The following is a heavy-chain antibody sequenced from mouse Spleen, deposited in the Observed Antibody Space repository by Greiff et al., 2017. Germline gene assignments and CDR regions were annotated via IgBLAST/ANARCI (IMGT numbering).Heavy chain of an antibody. CDR2: IDPENGDT. Sequence: EVKLQESGAELVRPGASVKLSCTASGFNIKDDYMHWVKQRPEQGLEWIGWIDPENGDTEYASKFQGKATITADTSSNTAYLQLSSLTSEDTAVYYCTTHSRYAMDYWGQGTSVTVSS. V-gene: IGHV14-4*01. CDR1: GFNIKDDY. CDR3: TTHSRYAMDY. J-gene: IGHJ4*01.